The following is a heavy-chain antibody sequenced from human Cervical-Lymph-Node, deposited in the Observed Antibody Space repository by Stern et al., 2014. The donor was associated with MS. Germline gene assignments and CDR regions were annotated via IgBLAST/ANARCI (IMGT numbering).Heavy chain of an antibody. CDR1: GGTFSNYA. D-gene: IGHD1-14*01. CDR2: IVPIFGTE. CDR3: ARDSEIFFAMDV. J-gene: IGHJ6*02. V-gene: IGHV1-69*01. Sequence: QLVQSGAEVKKPGSSVKISCKASGGTFSNYAFSWVRQAPGQGLAWLGGIVPIFGTENYAQKFQGRVTITADESTSTVYMEMSSLRSDDTAVYYCARDSEIFFAMDVWGQGTTVTVSS.